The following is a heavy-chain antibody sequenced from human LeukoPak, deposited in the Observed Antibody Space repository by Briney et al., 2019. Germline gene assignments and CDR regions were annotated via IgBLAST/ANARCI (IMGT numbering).Heavy chain of an antibody. CDR3: ARDSIEVDGSGSYYTIDS. CDR2: IYYSGST. D-gene: IGHD3-10*01. Sequence: SETLSLTCTVSGGSISSYYWSWIRQPPGDGLEWIGYIYYSGSTNYNPSLKSRVTISVNTSKNQFSLNLTYVTAVDTAVYYCARDSIEVDGSGSYYTIDSWGQGTRVTVSS. V-gene: IGHV4-59*12. CDR1: GGSISSYY. J-gene: IGHJ4*02.